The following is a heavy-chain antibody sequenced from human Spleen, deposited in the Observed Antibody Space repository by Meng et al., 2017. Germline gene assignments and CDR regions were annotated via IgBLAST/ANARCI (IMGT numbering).Heavy chain of an antibody. Sequence: QLQLQESGPGLVKPSETLSLTCSVSGGSISTSGYYWGWIRQPPGKGLEWIGGIGHSGTTYYTPSLRRRVTVSIDTSKNQFSLEVTSVTAADTAVYYCVRSSGWVRTGFDPWGQGTLVTVSS. CDR3: VRSSGWVRTGFDP. CDR1: GGSISTSGYY. J-gene: IGHJ5*02. D-gene: IGHD6-19*01. V-gene: IGHV4-39*01. CDR2: IGHSGTT.